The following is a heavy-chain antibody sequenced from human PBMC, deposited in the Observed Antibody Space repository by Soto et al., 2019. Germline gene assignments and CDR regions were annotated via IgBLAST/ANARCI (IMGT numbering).Heavy chain of an antibody. CDR3: AKIQQWTRFDY. V-gene: IGHV3-23*01. J-gene: IGHJ4*02. D-gene: IGHD6-19*01. Sequence: PAGGSLRLSCAASGFTFSTYAMSWVRQAPGKGLEWVSAISDSGDNTFYADSVKGRFTISRDNSRDTLYLRMNSLRAEDTAVYYCAKIQQWTRFDYWGQGTLVTVSS. CDR1: GFTFSTYA. CDR2: ISDSGDNT.